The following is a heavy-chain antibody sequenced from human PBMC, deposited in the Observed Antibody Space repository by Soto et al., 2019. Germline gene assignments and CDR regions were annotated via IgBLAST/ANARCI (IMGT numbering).Heavy chain of an antibody. CDR3: AKGGIVVVTAILDY. Sequence: QVQLVESGGGVVQPGRSLRLSCAASGFTFSSYGMHWVRQAPGKGLEWVAVISYDGSNKYYADSAKGRFTISRDNSKNTLYLQMNSLRAEDTAVYYCAKGGIVVVTAILDYWGQGTLVTVSS. D-gene: IGHD2-21*02. J-gene: IGHJ4*02. CDR2: ISYDGSNK. V-gene: IGHV3-30*18. CDR1: GFTFSSYG.